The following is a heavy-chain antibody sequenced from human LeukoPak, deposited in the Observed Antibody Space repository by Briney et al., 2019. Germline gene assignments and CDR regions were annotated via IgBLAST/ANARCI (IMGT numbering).Heavy chain of an antibody. Sequence: GGSLRLSCVASGFTFSNYWMHWVRQAPGKGLVWVSRICTDGSSTNYADSVKGRFTISRDNAKNTLYLQMNSLRGEDTAVYYCARGASNRFDYWGQGTLVTVSS. CDR3: ARGASNRFDY. CDR2: ICTDGSST. D-gene: IGHD1-14*01. V-gene: IGHV3-74*01. CDR1: GFTFSNYW. J-gene: IGHJ4*02.